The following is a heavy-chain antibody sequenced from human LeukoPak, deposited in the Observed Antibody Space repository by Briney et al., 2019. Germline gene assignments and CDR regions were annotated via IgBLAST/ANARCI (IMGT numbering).Heavy chain of an antibody. V-gene: IGHV3-7*01. J-gene: IGHJ4*02. CDR2: TKQDGTEK. CDR3: AKHGLPLVVISAPLDY. D-gene: IGHD2-15*01. Sequence: PGGSLRLSCAASRFTFSSYWMSWVRQSPGKGLEWVANTKQDGTEKYYVDSVKGRFTISRDNSKNTVYLQMNSLRAEDTAVYYCAKHGLPLVVISAPLDYWGQGTLVTVAS. CDR1: RFTFSSYW.